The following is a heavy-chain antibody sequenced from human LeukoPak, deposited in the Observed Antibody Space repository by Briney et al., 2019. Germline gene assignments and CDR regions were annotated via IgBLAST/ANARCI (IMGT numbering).Heavy chain of an antibody. V-gene: IGHV3-23*01. CDR1: GFTFSSYA. D-gene: IGHD2-2*01. CDR2: ISGSGGST. J-gene: IGHJ4*02. CDR3: AKGDIVVLPAAHTFDY. Sequence: PGGSLRLSCAASGFTFSSYAMSWVRQAPGKGLEWVSTISGSGGSTYYADSVKGRFTISRDNSKNTLYLQMNSLRAEDTAVYYCAKGDIVVLPAAHTFDYWGQGTLVTVSS.